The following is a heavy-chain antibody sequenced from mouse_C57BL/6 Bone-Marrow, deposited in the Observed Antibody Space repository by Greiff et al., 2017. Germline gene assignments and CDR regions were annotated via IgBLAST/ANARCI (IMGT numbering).Heavy chain of an antibody. CDR3: ARYYSNYFYYAMDY. D-gene: IGHD2-5*01. CDR2: INPSSGYT. V-gene: IGHV1-7*01. CDR1: GYTFTSYW. Sequence: VMLVESGAELAKPGASVKLSCKASGYTFTSYWMHWVKQRPGQGLEWIGYINPSSGYTKYNQKFKVKATLTADKSSSTTYMQLSSLTYEDSAVYYCARYYSNYFYYAMDYWGQGTSVTVSS. J-gene: IGHJ4*01.